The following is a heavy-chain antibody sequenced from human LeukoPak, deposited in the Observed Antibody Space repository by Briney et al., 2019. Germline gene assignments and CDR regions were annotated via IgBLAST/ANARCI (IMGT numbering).Heavy chain of an antibody. D-gene: IGHD1-26*01. Sequence: EPSETLSLTCSVSGGSVTGGGYYWSWIPQHPGKGLEGIGFASYSGGTYYNPSLMSRITISVDRSQNHFSLRMRDVAAADTAVYFCGTAEWEYFYCDSWGQGALVAVSS. CDR3: GTAEWEYFYCDS. J-gene: IGHJ4*02. CDR2: ASYSGGT. V-gene: IGHV4-31*03. CDR1: GGSVTGGGYY.